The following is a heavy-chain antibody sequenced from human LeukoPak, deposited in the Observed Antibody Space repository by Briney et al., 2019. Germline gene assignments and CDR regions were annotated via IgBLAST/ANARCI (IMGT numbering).Heavy chain of an antibody. CDR2: IYYSGST. J-gene: IGHJ4*02. V-gene: IGHV4-39*01. D-gene: IGHD2-2*01. CDR3: ARLGLEVPAAMAFDY. CDR1: GGSISSSGYY. Sequence: SETLSLTCTVSGGSISSSGYYWGWIRQPPGKGLEWIGSIYYSGSTYYNPSLKSQVTISVDTSKNQFSLKLSSVTAADTAVYYCARLGLEVPAAMAFDYWGQGTLVTVSS.